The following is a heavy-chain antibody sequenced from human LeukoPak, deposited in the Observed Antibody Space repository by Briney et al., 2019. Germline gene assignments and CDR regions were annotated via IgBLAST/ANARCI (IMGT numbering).Heavy chain of an antibody. D-gene: IGHD1-26*01. Sequence: SGTLSLTCAVSGDSISSDNWWTWVRQAPGKGLEWIGEIYHGGNTNYNPSLKSRVTISVGKSKNQFTLKLTSATAADTAVYYCASSAELDAFDIWGQGTMVTVSS. CDR1: GDSISSDNW. CDR3: ASSAELDAFDI. CDR2: IYHGGNT. V-gene: IGHV4-4*02. J-gene: IGHJ3*02.